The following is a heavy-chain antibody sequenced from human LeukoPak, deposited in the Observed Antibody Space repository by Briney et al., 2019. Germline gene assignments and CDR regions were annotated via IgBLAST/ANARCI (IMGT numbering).Heavy chain of an antibody. J-gene: IGHJ4*02. V-gene: IGHV3-30*02. CDR2: IRYDGSNK. CDR3: ANARQYYYDSSGPWDY. Sequence: GGSLRLSCAASGFTFSSYGMHWVRQAPGKGLEGGAFIRYDGSNKYYADSVKGRFTISRDNSKNTLYLQMNSLRSEDTAVYYCANARQYYYDSSGPWDYWGQGTLVTVPS. D-gene: IGHD3-22*01. CDR1: GFTFSSYG.